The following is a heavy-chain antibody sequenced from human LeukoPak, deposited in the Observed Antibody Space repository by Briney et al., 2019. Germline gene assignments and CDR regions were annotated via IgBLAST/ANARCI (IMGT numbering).Heavy chain of an antibody. D-gene: IGHD3-10*01. CDR1: GFTFSTYG. CDR2: ISYDGSNK. CDR3: AKHLYGSGTYLGY. V-gene: IGHV3-30*18. Sequence: GGSLRLSCAASGFTFSTYGMHWVRQAPGKGLEWVAVISYDGSNKYYADSVKGRFTISRDNSKNTLYLQMNSLRVEDTAVYYCAKHLYGSGTYLGYWGQGTLVTVSS. J-gene: IGHJ4*02.